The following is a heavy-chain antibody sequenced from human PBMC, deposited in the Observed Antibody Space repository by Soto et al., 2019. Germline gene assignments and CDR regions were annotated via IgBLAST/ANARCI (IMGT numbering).Heavy chain of an antibody. CDR2: INAGNGNT. CDR3: VRDGDLVPAGQHMVHGDF. CDR1: GYTFTSYA. D-gene: IGHD6-13*01. V-gene: IGHV1-3*01. J-gene: IGHJ4*02. Sequence: ASVKVSCKASGYTFTSYAMHWVRQAPGQRLEWMGWINAGNGNTKYSQKFQGRVTITRDTSASTAYMELNSLRAEDTAVYYCVRDGDLVPAGQHMVHGDFWGQGTLVTVSS.